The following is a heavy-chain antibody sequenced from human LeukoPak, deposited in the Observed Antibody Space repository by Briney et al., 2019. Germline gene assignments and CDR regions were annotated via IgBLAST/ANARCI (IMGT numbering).Heavy chain of an antibody. Sequence: PGRSLRLSCAAAGFTFSDYYISWVRHAPGEGLGWVLYFSSSSSYTNYADSVQGRFTLSRDNAKNSLYLQMNSLRAEDTAAYYCARAARYYGSGFDAFDIWGQGTMVTVSS. J-gene: IGHJ3*02. CDR2: FSSSSSYT. V-gene: IGHV3-11*05. CDR3: ARAARYYGSGFDAFDI. D-gene: IGHD3-10*01. CDR1: GFTFSDYY.